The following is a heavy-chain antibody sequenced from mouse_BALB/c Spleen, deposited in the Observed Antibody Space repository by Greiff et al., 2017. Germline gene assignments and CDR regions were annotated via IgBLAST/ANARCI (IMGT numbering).Heavy chain of an antibody. CDR1: GYTFTSYN. J-gene: IGHJ4*01. CDR3: ARLYYGYGMDY. V-gene: IGHV1-12*01. Sequence: LQQPGAELVKPGASVKMSCKASGYTFTSYNMHWVKQTPGQGLEWIGAIYPGNGDTSYNQKFKGKATLTADKSSSTAYMQLSSLTSEDSAVYYCARLYYGYGMDYWGQGTSVTVSS. CDR2: IYPGNGDT. D-gene: IGHD1-2*01.